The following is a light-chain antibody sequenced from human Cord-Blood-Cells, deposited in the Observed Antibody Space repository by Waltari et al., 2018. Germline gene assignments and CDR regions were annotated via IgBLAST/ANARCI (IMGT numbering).Light chain of an antibody. J-gene: IGLJ2*01. CDR2: DVS. CDR3: SSYTSSSTYVV. Sequence: QSALTQPASVSGSPGQSITISCTVTSSDVGGYNYVSWYQQHPGKAPKLMIYDVSNRPSGVSNRFSGSQSGNTASLTISGLQAEDEADYYCSSYTSSSTYVVFGGGTKLTVL. CDR1: SSDVGGYNY. V-gene: IGLV2-14*01.